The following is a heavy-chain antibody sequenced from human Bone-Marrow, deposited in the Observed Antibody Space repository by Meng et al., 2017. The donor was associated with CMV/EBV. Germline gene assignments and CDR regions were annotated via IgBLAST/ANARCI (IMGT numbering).Heavy chain of an antibody. J-gene: IGHJ4*02. V-gene: IGHV1-46*01. CDR3: ARDLLYCSSTSCRPFDY. D-gene: IGHD2-2*01. CDR1: GSTFTSSY. CDR2: NNPSGGST. Sequence: ASVKVSCKASGSTFTSSYIYWVRQAPGQGLEWMGMNNPSGGSTSYAQKFQGRVTMTRDTSTGTVYMELSRLRSDDTAVYYCARDLLYCSSTSCRPFDYWGQGTLVTVSS.